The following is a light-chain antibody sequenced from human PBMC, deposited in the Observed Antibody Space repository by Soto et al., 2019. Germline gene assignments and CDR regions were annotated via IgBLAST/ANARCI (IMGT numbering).Light chain of an antibody. CDR1: SSNIGSNT. V-gene: IGLV1-44*01. CDR2: SNN. Sequence: QAVVTQPPSASGTPGQRVTISCSGGSSNIGSNTVNWYQHLPGTAPKLLIYSNNQRPSGVPDRFSGSMSGTSASLAISGLQSEDEADYYCAAWDDSLNGPVFGGGTQLTVL. J-gene: IGLJ2*01. CDR3: AAWDDSLNGPV.